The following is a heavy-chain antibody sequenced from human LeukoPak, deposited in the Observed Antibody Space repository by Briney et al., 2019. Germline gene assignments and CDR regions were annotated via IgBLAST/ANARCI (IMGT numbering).Heavy chain of an antibody. J-gene: IGHJ5*02. CDR1: GFTFSSYA. D-gene: IGHD1-26*01. CDR3: ARDRVVGATNWFDP. Sequence: GGSLRLSCAASGFTFSSYAMHWVRQAPGKGLEWVAVISYDGSNKYYADSVKGRFTISRDNSKNTLYLQMNSLRAEDTAVYYCARDRVVGATNWFDPWGQGTLVTVSS. V-gene: IGHV3-30-3*01. CDR2: ISYDGSNK.